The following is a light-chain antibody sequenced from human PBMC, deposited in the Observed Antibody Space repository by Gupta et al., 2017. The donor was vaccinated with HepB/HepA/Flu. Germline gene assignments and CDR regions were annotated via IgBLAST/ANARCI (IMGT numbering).Light chain of an antibody. CDR2: AAS. Sequence: DIQLTQSPSFLSASVGDRVTITCRASQGISSYLAWYQQKSGKAPKLLIYAASTLQSGVPSRFSGSGSGTEFTLTISSLQPEDFATYYCKQVNTYPQTFGPGTKVDF. J-gene: IGKJ3*01. CDR1: QGISSY. CDR3: KQVNTYPQT. V-gene: IGKV1-9*01.